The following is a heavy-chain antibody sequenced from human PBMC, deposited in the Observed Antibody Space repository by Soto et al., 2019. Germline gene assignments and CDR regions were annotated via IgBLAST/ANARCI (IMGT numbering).Heavy chain of an antibody. V-gene: IGHV3-7*01. Sequence: EVQLVESGGGLVQPGGSLRLSCAASGFTFRSYWMSWVRQAPGKGLEWVANIKQDGSEKYYVDSVKGRFTISRDNAKNSLYLQMNSLRAEDTAVYYCARARLPNWFDPWGQGTLVTVSS. CDR2: IKQDGSEK. J-gene: IGHJ5*02. CDR1: GFTFRSYW. CDR3: ARARLPNWFDP. D-gene: IGHD5-12*01.